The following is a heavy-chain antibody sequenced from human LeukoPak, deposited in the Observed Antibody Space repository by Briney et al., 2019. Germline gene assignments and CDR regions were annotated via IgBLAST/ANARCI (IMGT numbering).Heavy chain of an antibody. D-gene: IGHD5-24*01. CDR1: GGTFSSYA. CDR3: ATGLEGWYYYYMDV. Sequence: SVKVSCKASGGTFSSYAISWVRQAPGQGLEWMGGIIPIFGTANYAQKFQGGVTITADESTSTAYMELSSLRSEDTAVYYCATGLEGWYYYYMDVWGKGTTVTVSS. J-gene: IGHJ6*03. V-gene: IGHV1-69*01. CDR2: IIPIFGTA.